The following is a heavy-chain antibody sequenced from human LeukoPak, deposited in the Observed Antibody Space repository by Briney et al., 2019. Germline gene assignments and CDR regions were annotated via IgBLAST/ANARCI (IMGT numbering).Heavy chain of an antibody. Sequence: SETLSLTCTVSGGSISSYYWSWIRQPAGKGLEWIGRIYTSGSTNYNPSLKSRVTMSVDTSKNQFSLKLSSLTAADTAVDYCAXVXXXSXXSCYHQSNWFDPWGQGTLVTVSS. J-gene: IGHJ5*02. V-gene: IGHV4-4*07. D-gene: IGHD2-2*01. CDR2: IYTSGST. CDR3: AXVXXXSXXSCYHQSNWFDP. CDR1: GGSISSYY.